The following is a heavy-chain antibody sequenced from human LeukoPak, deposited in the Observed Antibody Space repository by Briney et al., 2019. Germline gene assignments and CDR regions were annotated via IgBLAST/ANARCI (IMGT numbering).Heavy chain of an antibody. CDR1: GFTVSGTY. V-gene: IGHV3-53*04. D-gene: IGHD4-17*01. CDR2: IYGGGST. J-gene: IGHJ6*02. CDR3: ARGLTVTNYYYYGMDV. Sequence: GGSLRLSCTASGFTVSGTYMDWVRQAPGKGLEWVSVIYGGGSTYYADSVKGRFTISRHNSKNTLYLQMNSLRAEDTAVYYCARGLTVTNYYYYGMDVWGQGTTVTVSS.